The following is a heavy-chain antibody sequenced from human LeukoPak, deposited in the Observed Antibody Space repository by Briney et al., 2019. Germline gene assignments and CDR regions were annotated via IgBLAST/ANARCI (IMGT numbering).Heavy chain of an antibody. D-gene: IGHD6-13*01. CDR2: IYYSGST. Sequence: KPSETLSLTCTVSGGSISSSSYYWGWIRQPPGKGLEWIGSIYYSGSTYYNPSLKSRVTISVDTSKNQFSLKLSSVTAADTAVYYCARPYSSSWYSPRNAFDIWGQGTMVTVSS. CDR3: ARPYSSSWYSPRNAFDI. J-gene: IGHJ3*02. CDR1: GGSISSSSYY. V-gene: IGHV4-39*01.